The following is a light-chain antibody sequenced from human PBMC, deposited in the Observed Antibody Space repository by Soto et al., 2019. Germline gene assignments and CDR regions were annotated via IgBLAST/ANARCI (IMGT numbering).Light chain of an antibody. J-gene: IGKJ2*01. CDR2: GAS. Sequence: EIVLTQSPATLSLSPGERATLTCRASQSVGGTYLAWYQQKPGQAPRLLFSGASRRATDIPDRFSGSGSETDFTLTISRLEPEDFAVYHCQQYGRSPGTFGQGTKLEI. CDR1: QSVGGTY. V-gene: IGKV3-20*01. CDR3: QQYGRSPGT.